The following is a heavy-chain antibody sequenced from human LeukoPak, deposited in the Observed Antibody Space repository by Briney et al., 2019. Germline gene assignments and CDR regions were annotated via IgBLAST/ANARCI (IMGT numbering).Heavy chain of an antibody. J-gene: IGHJ4*02. CDR3: ARLLKGYCSSTSCYTFDY. D-gene: IGHD2-2*02. Sequence: ASVKVSCTASGYTFTSYGISWVRQAPGQGLEWMGWISAYNGNTNYAQKLQGRVTMTTDTSTSTAYMELRSLRSDDTAVYYCARLLKGYCSSTSCYTFDYWGQGTLVAVSS. CDR1: GYTFTSYG. V-gene: IGHV1-18*01. CDR2: ISAYNGNT.